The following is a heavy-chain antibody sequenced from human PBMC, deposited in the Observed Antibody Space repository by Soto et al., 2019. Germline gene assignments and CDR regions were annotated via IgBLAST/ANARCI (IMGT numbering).Heavy chain of an antibody. CDR1: GFTFSSSA. V-gene: IGHV3-23*01. CDR2: VSGSGGTT. D-gene: IGHD6-19*01. J-gene: IGHJ5*02. Sequence: GGSLRLSCAASGFTFSSSAMIWVRQAPGKGLEWVSAVSGSGGTTYYADSVRGRFTISRDNSKNTLYLQMNSLRAEDTAIYFCARCTVDTIVTSGWCHYLDPWGQGTLVTVSS. CDR3: ARCTVDTIVTSGWCHYLDP.